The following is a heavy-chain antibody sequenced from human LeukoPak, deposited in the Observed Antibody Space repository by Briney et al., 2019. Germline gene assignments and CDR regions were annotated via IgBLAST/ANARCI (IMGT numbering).Heavy chain of an antibody. Sequence: PSETLSLTCTVSGGSISSYYWSWIRQPPGKGLEWIGYIYYSGSTNYNPSFKSRVTISVDTSKNQFSLKLSSVTAADTAVYYCARYSSGWYPFDYWGQGTLVTVSS. CDR3: ARYSSGWYPFDY. CDR2: IYYSGST. J-gene: IGHJ4*02. D-gene: IGHD6-19*01. V-gene: IGHV4-59*08. CDR1: GGSISSYY.